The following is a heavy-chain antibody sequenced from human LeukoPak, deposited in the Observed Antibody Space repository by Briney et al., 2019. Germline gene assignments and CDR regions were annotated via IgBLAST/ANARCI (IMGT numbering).Heavy chain of an antibody. Sequence: GGSLRLSCAASGYTFSSYEMNWVRQAPGKGLEWVSYISSSGSTIYYADSVKGRSTISRDNAKNSLYLQMNSLRAEDTAVYYCAELGITMIGGVWGKGTTVTISS. CDR1: GYTFSSYE. CDR3: AELGITMIGGV. D-gene: IGHD3-10*02. V-gene: IGHV3-48*03. J-gene: IGHJ6*04. CDR2: ISSSGSTI.